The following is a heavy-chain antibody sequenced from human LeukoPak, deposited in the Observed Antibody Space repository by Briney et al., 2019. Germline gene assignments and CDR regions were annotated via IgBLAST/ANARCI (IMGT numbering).Heavy chain of an antibody. Sequence: GASVKVSCKASGYTFTGYYMHWVRQAPGQGLEWMGWINPNSGGTNYAQKFQGRVTMTRDTSISTAYMELSRLRSDDTAVYYCARDRFEELSYYFDYWGKGTLVTVSS. D-gene: IGHD3-10*01. CDR2: INPNSGGT. CDR3: ARDRFEELSYYFDY. J-gene: IGHJ4*02. CDR1: GYTFTGYY. V-gene: IGHV1-2*02.